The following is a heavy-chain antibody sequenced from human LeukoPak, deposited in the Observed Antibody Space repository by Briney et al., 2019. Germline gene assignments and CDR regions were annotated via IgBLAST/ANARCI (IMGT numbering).Heavy chain of an antibody. CDR2: ISTSGDNT. D-gene: IGHD4-17*01. Sequence: PGGSLRLSCAASGFTFSTYAMSWVRQAPGKGLEWVSAISTSGDNTYYADSVKGRFTISRDNSKNTLYLQINSLRVEDTAIYYCAKERSAVTTGLFDSWGQGNLVTVSS. CDR3: AKERSAVTTGLFDS. V-gene: IGHV3-23*01. J-gene: IGHJ4*02. CDR1: GFTFSTYA.